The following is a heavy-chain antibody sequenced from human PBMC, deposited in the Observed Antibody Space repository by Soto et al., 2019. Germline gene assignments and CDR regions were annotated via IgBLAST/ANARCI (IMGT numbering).Heavy chain of an antibody. Sequence: GGSLRLSCAASGFTFSSYGIHWVRQAPGKGLEWVAVISYDGSVKYYADSVKGRFTISRDNSKNTLYLQMNSLRVEDTAVYYCAKGYNYDDNIRSGHDYWGQGT. D-gene: IGHD3-22*01. V-gene: IGHV3-30*18. CDR2: ISYDGSVK. CDR1: GFTFSSYG. J-gene: IGHJ4*02. CDR3: AKGYNYDDNIRSGHDY.